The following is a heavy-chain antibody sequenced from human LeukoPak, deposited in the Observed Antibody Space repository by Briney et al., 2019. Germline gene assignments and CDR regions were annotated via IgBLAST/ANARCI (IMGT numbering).Heavy chain of an antibody. CDR1: GYTFTSYG. J-gene: IGHJ3*02. CDR2: ISAYNGNT. Sequence: GASVKVSCKASGYTFTSYGISWVRQAPGQGLEWMGWISAYNGNTNYAQKLQGRVTMTTDTSTSTAYMELRSLRSDDTAVYYCARDSSNLVGFTRWGRVAAFDIWGQGTMVTVSS. V-gene: IGHV1-18*01. CDR3: ARDSSNLVGFTRWGRVAAFDI. D-gene: IGHD4-23*01.